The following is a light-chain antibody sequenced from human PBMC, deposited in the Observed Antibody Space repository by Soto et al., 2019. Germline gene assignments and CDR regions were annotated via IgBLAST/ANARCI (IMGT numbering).Light chain of an antibody. V-gene: IGKV1-12*01. J-gene: IGKJ1*01. CDR2: AAS. Sequence: DIQMTRSPCSACPSFGYRVTITCRASQDISSWLAWYQQKPGKAPKLLLYAASSRQPGVPSRFSGSGSGTDFTLTISSLQNEDFATYYCQQSYSTTRTFGQGTKVDIK. CDR3: QQSYSTTRT. CDR1: QDISSW.